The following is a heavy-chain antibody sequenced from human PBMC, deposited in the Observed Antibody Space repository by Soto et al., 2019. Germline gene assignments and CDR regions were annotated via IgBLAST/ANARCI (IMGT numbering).Heavy chain of an antibody. CDR1: GFTFSSYG. V-gene: IGHV3-33*01. Sequence: QVQLVESGGGVVQPGRSLRLSCAVSGFTFSSYGMNWVRQAPGKGLEWVAAIYYDGSNKYYADSVRGRFTISRDNCKNTLYLHMNSLRAEDTAVYYCARDSKDDSSGYYAGFDYWGQETLVTVSS. CDR2: IYYDGSNK. CDR3: ARDSKDDSSGYYAGFDY. D-gene: IGHD3-22*01. J-gene: IGHJ4*02.